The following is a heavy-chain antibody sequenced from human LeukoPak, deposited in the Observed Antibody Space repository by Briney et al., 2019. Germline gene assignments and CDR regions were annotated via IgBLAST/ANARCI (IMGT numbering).Heavy chain of an antibody. Sequence: SETLSLTCTVSGGSISSSNFYWGWIRQPPGKGLEWIGSIYYSGSTYYNPSLKSRVTMSVDTSKNQFSLKLSSVTAADTAVYYCARDPDYGDDTGSWGQGTLVTVSS. CDR1: GGSISSSNFY. CDR3: ARDPDYGDDTGS. CDR2: IYYSGST. V-gene: IGHV4-39*07. D-gene: IGHD4-17*01. J-gene: IGHJ4*02.